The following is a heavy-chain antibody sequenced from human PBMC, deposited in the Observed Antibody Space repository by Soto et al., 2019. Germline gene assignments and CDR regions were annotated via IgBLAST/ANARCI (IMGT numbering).Heavy chain of an antibody. CDR2: VKSQPDGGTE. V-gene: IGHV3-15*01. D-gene: IGHD5-18*01. Sequence: AGGSLRLSCAASGLTFPNAWMSWVRQAPGKGLEWVGRVKSQPDGGTEDYAAPVKGRFTISRDDSKNTLYLEMNSLRTEDTAVYFCTTGVQLWSNFAYWGQGTRVTVSS. CDR3: TTGVQLWSNFAY. CDR1: GLTFPNAW. J-gene: IGHJ4*02.